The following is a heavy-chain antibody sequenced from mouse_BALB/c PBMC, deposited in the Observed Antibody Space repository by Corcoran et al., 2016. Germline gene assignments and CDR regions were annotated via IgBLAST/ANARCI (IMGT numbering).Heavy chain of an antibody. J-gene: IGHJ1*01. Sequence: EVQVQQAGAVLMQPGSSVKLCCTACGFNIRDTIMHGVKQRPEQGQGWIGRIDTANGNTKYDPKFQGMATRTADTSSNTAYLQRSSLTSEDTAVYYCANWDRYFDVWGAGTTGTVSS. CDR1: GFNIRDTI. CDR3: ANWDRYFDV. D-gene: IGHD4-1*01. V-gene: IGHV14-3*02. CDR2: IDTANGNT.